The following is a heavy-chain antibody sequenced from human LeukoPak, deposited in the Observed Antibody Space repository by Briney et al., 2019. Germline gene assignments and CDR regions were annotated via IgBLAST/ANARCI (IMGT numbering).Heavy chain of an antibody. CDR2: INPNSGGT. D-gene: IGHD6-19*01. J-gene: IGHJ3*02. Sequence: ASVKVSCKASGYTFTGYYMHWVRQAPGQGLEWMGWINPNSGGTNYAQKFQGRVTMTRDTSISTAYMELSRLRSDDTAVYYCARDNRYSSGWYGAFDIWGQGTMVTVSS. V-gene: IGHV1-2*02. CDR3: ARDNRYSSGWYGAFDI. CDR1: GYTFTGYY.